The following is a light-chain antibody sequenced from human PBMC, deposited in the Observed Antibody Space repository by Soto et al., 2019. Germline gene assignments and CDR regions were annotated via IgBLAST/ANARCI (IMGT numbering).Light chain of an antibody. CDR1: SSNIGSNT. V-gene: IGLV1-44*01. J-gene: IGLJ2*01. CDR3: AAWDDSLNGPGV. Sequence: QSVLTQPPSASGTPGQRVTISCSGSSSNIGSNTVNWYQQLPGTAPKLLIYSNNQRPSGVPYRFSGSKSGTSASLAISGLQSEDDADYSCAAWDDSLNGPGVFGGGTKLTV. CDR2: SNN.